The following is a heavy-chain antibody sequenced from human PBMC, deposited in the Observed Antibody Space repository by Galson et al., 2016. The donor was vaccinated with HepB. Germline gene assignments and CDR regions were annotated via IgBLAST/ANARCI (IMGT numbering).Heavy chain of an antibody. V-gene: IGHV3-7*01. CDR3: ARDPSWGAVDI. CDR2: MHPDGSLR. CDR1: GFPFSTPW. D-gene: IGHD7-27*01. J-gene: IGHJ3*02. Sequence: SLRLSCAASGFPFSTPWPAWVRQGPAGKKLEWVAPMHPDGSLRFYGDSVKGRFTVSRDNAENSGYLQTNSLRDEDTATYFCARDPSWGAVDIWGQGTTVTVSS.